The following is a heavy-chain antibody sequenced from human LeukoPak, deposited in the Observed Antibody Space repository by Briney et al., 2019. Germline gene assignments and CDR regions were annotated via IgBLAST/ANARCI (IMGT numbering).Heavy chain of an antibody. CDR2: IRYDGSNK. D-gene: IGHD7-27*01. V-gene: IGHV3-30*02. CDR1: GFTFSSYG. J-gene: IGHJ3*02. Sequence: GGSLRLSCAASGFTFSSYGMHWVRQAPGKGLEWVAFIRYDGSNKYYADSVKGRFTISRDNSKNTLYLQMNSLRAEDTAVYYCAKDPFVTGPSFEVAFDIWGQGTMVTVSS. CDR3: AKDPFVTGPSFEVAFDI.